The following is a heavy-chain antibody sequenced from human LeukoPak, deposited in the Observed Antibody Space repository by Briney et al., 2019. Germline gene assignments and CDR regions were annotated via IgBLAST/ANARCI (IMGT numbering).Heavy chain of an antibody. V-gene: IGHV3-15*01. Sequence: GGSLRLSCAASGFTFSNAWMSWVRQAPGKGLVWVGRIKSKTDGGTTDYAAPVKGRFTISRDDSKNTLYLQMNSLKTEDTAVYYCTTRGFWDTSVGMDVWGQGTTVTVSS. CDR1: GFTFSNAW. J-gene: IGHJ6*02. CDR2: IKSKTDGGTT. D-gene: IGHD3-16*01. CDR3: TTRGFWDTSVGMDV.